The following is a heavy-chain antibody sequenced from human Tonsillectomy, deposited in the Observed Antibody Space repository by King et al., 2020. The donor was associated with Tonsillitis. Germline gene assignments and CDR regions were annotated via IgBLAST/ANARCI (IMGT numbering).Heavy chain of an antibody. D-gene: IGHD5-18*01. CDR2: TYYRSKWYT. V-gene: IGHV6-1*01. J-gene: IGHJ4*02. CDR3: ARAPKHRERYSYRYLDY. Sequence: VQLQQSSPGLVKPSQTLSLTCAISGDDVSRNSATWNWIRQSPSRGLEWLGRTYYRSKWYTDYAESFKTRITINPEISKKQFSLQLNSVTPEDSAVYFCARAPKHRERYSYRYLDYWGLGTLVTVSS. CDR1: GDDVSRNSAT.